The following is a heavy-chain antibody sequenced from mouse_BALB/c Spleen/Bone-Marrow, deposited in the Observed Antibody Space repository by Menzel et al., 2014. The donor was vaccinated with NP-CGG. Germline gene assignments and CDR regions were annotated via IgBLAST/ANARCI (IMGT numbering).Heavy chain of an antibody. D-gene: IGHD1-1*01. CDR2: INPYNGGT. CDR3: ARSDYGYGYFDV. J-gene: IGHJ1*01. CDR1: GYSFTDYT. V-gene: IGHV1-18*01. Sequence: EVQLQQSGPELVKPGASMKISCKASGYSFTDYTMNWVKPSHRKNLEWIGLINPYNGGTTYNQKFKGKATLTVDMSSSTAYLELLSLTSEDSAVYYCARSDYGYGYFDVWGAGTTVTVSS.